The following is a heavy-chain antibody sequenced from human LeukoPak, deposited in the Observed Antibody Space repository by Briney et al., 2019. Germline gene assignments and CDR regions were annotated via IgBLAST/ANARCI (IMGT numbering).Heavy chain of an antibody. D-gene: IGHD5-24*01. J-gene: IGHJ4*02. CDR3: ARHLATAFDFDY. CDR1: GGSISNHY. V-gene: IGHV4-4*09. Sequence: SETLSLTCTVSGGSISNHYWSWIRQPPGKGLEWIGYIYTSGSTNYNPSLKSRVTISVDTSRNQFSLNLSSVTAADTAVYYCARHLATAFDFDYWGQGTLVTVSS. CDR2: IYTSGST.